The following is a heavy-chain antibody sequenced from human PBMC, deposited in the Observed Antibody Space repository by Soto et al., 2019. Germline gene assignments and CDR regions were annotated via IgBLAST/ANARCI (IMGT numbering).Heavy chain of an antibody. V-gene: IGHV1-46*01. CDR3: ATDLLSSSWFYFDY. CDR2: INPNGET. D-gene: IGHD6-13*01. Sequence: ASVKVSCKASGDTFSSYYIHWVRQAPGQGLEWIGIINPNGETIYAQKFQGRVTMTEDTSTDTAYMELSSLRSEDTAVYYCATDLLSSSWFYFDYWGQGTLVTVSS. J-gene: IGHJ4*02. CDR1: GDTFSSYY.